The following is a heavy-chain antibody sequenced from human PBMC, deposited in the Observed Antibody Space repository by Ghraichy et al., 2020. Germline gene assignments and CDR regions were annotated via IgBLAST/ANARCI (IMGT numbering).Heavy chain of an antibody. CDR1: GGSISSGAYY. CDR3: AGEKWVCNNGACYGDFDS. J-gene: IGHJ4*02. CDR2: IYYSGTT. V-gene: IGHV4-31*03. D-gene: IGHD2-8*01. Sequence: SQTLSLTCTVSGGSISSGAYYWTWIRQHPGKGLEWIAYIYYSGTTNYNPSLKSRVSISVDTSQNQFSLRLSSVTAADTAVYYCAGEKWVCNNGACYGDFDSGGQGTVVTVSS.